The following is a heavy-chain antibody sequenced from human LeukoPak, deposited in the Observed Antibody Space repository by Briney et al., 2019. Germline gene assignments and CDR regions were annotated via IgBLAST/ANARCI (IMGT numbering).Heavy chain of an antibody. CDR2: ISGSGGNT. J-gene: IGHJ4*02. D-gene: IGHD2-15*01. CDR1: GFTFSSYA. V-gene: IGHV3-23*01. Sequence: GSLRLSCAASGFTFSSYAMSWVRQAPGKGLEWVSAISGSGGNTYYADSVRGRFTISRDNSKNTVYLQMNSLRAEDTAVYSCVRCSGDSCYGEYYFDYWGQGTLVTVSS. CDR3: VRCSGDSCYGEYYFDY.